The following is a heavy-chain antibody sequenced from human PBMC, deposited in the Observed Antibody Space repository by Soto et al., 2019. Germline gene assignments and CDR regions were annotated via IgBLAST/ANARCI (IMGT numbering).Heavy chain of an antibody. Sequence: ASVKVSCKASGYTFTGYCMHWVRQAPGQGLEWMGWINPNSGGTNYAQKFQGWVTMTRDTSISTAYMGLSRLRSDETAAYYCAREVEVNRFTIFLVVRRHVFDIWGQAPMVTVSS. CDR2: INPNSGGT. D-gene: IGHD3-3*01. CDR3: AREVEVNRFTIFLVVRRHVFDI. CDR1: GYTFTGYC. J-gene: IGHJ3*02. V-gene: IGHV1-2*04.